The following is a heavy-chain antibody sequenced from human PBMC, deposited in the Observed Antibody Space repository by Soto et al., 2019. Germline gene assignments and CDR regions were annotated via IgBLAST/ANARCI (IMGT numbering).Heavy chain of an antibody. CDR3: AKDWATQVAARFFDS. CDR2: LSLEGSNK. V-gene: IGHV3-30*18. J-gene: IGHJ4*02. Sequence: QVQLVESGGGVVQPGTSLRLSCAASGFNFSHYAMHWVRQAPGKGLEWLAILSLEGSNKYSAKPVKDRFTISRDNSKSTLYLQMNSLRPEDTAVYYCAKDWATQVAARFFDSWGQGTPVTVSS. CDR1: GFNFSHYA. D-gene: IGHD6-19*01.